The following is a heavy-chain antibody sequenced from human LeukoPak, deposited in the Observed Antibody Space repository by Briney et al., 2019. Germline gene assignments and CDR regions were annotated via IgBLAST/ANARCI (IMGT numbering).Heavy chain of an antibody. J-gene: IGHJ4*02. CDR3: ARRSWLRPFDY. D-gene: IGHD5-12*01. Sequence: SETLSLTCTVSGGSISSSSYYWGWLRQPPGKGLEWIGSIYYSGSTYYNPSLKSRVTISVDTSKNQFSLKLSSVTAADTAVYYWARRSWLRPFDYWGQGTLVTVSS. CDR1: GGSISSSSYY. V-gene: IGHV4-39*01. CDR2: IYYSGST.